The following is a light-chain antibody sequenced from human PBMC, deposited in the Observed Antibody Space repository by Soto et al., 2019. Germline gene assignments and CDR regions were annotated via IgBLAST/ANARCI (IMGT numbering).Light chain of an antibody. J-gene: IGLJ2*01. CDR1: SSNIGNNY. CDR3: ATWDGSLPGEV. Sequence: QSVLTQSPSVSAAPGQKVTISCSGSSSNIGNNYVSWYQQLPGTAPKLLIYDNNKRPSGIPDRFSGYKSGTSGTLDITGRQTGDEADYYCATWDGSLPGEVFGGGTKLTVL. CDR2: DNN. V-gene: IGLV1-51*01.